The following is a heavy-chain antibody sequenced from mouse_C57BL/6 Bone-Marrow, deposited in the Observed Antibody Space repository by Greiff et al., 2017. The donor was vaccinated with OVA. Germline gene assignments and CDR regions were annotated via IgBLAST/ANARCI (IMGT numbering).Heavy chain of an antibody. V-gene: IGHV1-69*01. J-gene: IGHJ1*03. CDR2: LDPSASYT. CDR3: AREGDYDSYFDV. D-gene: IGHD2-4*01. Sequence: QVQLQQPGAELVMPGASVKLSCKASGYTFTSYWMHWVKQRPGQGLEWIGELDPSASYTNYHQKFKGKSTLTVDKSSSTAYLQLRRLTSEDSAVYYCAREGDYDSYFDVWGTGTTVTVAS. CDR1: GYTFTSYW.